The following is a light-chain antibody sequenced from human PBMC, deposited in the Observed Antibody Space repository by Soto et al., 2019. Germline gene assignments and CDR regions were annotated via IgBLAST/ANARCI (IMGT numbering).Light chain of an antibody. CDR2: KAS. Sequence: DIQMTQSPSTLSASVGHRFTITCRASQTISSWLAWYQQKPGKAPKLLIYKASTLKSGVPSRFSGSGSGTEFTLTISSLQPDDFATYYCQQYNSYWTFGQGTTGDIK. CDR1: QTISSW. CDR3: QQYNSYWT. J-gene: IGKJ1*01. V-gene: IGKV1-5*03.